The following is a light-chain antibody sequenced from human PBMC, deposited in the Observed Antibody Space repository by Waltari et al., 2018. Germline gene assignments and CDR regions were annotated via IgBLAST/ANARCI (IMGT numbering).Light chain of an antibody. J-gene: IGLJ3*02. Sequence: QSVLTQPPSVSGTPGQRVTISCSGGSSNIGSNHGTCYQQFAGTAPRLFISSNARRPPGVPDRFSGSKSGTSASLAISGLQSEDEADYYCTSWDGGLNGWVFGGGTKLTVL. CDR3: TSWDGGLNGWV. V-gene: IGLV1-44*01. CDR2: SNA. CDR1: SSNIGSNH.